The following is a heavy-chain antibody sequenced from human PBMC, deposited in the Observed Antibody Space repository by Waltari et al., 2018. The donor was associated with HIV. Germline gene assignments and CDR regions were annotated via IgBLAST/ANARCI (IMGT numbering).Heavy chain of an antibody. CDR1: GFTFSASA. Sequence: EVQLVESGGGLVQPGGSLRVSCAASGFTFSASAIHWVRQASGKGLGWVGRIRRRGNRYATAYGASVKGRFTVSRDDSKNTAYLQMNNLKTEDTAVYYCTRALAYWGQGTLVTVSP. V-gene: IGHV3-73*02. CDR3: TRALAY. J-gene: IGHJ4*02. D-gene: IGHD3-16*01. CDR2: IRRRGNRYAT.